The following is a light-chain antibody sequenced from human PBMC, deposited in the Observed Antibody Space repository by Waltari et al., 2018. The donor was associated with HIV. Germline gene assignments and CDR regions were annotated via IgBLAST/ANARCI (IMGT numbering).Light chain of an antibody. V-gene: IGLV3-25*03. CDR2: RDN. J-gene: IGLJ1*01. Sequence: SYDLTQPPSVSVSQGQTARITCSGDALSKRYVYWYQQKPGQAPVMVIYRDNERPSGIPERFSGSSSETTVTLSISGVQAEDEADYYCQVADSSGTYVFGTGTKVTVL. CDR1: ALSKRY. CDR3: QVADSSGTYV.